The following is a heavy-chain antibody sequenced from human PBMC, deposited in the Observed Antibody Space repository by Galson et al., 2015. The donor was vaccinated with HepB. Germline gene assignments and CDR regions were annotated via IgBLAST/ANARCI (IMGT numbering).Heavy chain of an antibody. CDR2: ISSSSSYI. J-gene: IGHJ6*02. CDR1: GFTFSSYS. D-gene: IGHD3-10*01. Sequence: SLRLSCAASGFTFSSYSMNWVRQAPGKGLEWVSSISSSSSYIYYADSVKGRFTISRDNAKNSLYLQMNSLRAEDTAVYYCARDRSSGSLNYYYYGMDVWGQGTTVTVSS. V-gene: IGHV3-21*01. CDR3: ARDRSSGSLNYYYYGMDV.